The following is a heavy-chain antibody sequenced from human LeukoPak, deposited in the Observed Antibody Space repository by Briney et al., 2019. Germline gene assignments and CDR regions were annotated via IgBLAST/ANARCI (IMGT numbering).Heavy chain of an antibody. CDR3: ARNLNSGSYYYFDY. D-gene: IGHD1-26*01. Sequence: GGSLRLSCAASGFTFSNYAMAWVRQAPGKGLEWVSAIHSAGADTYYADSVKGRFTISRDNSKNTLSLQMNSLGPEDTALYYCARNLNSGSYYYFDYWGQGTLVTVSS. J-gene: IGHJ4*02. CDR1: GFTFSNYA. CDR2: IHSAGADT. V-gene: IGHV3-23*01.